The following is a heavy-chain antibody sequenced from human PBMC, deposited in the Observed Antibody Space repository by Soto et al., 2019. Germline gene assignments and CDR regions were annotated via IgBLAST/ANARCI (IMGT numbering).Heavy chain of an antibody. Sequence: EVQLLESGGGLVQPGGSLRLSCAASGFTFSSYAMSWVRQAPGQRLEWVSAISGSGGSTYYADSVKGRFTISRDNSKNTRYLQMNSLRAEDTAVYYCAKDRTQSLVYPLFDYWGQGSLVTVSS. CDR3: AKDRTQSLVYPLFDY. J-gene: IGHJ4*02. CDR2: ISGSGGST. V-gene: IGHV3-23*01. D-gene: IGHD6-19*01. CDR1: GFTFSSYA.